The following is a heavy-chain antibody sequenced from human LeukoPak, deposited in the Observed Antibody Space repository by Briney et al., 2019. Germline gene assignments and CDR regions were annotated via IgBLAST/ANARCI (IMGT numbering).Heavy chain of an antibody. CDR1: GFTFSNYG. Sequence: GGSLRLSCAASGFTFSNYGLHWVRQAPGKGLEWLAVMWFDGSQKYYADSVKGRFTISRDNSKSMLYLQMNSLRAEDTAVYYCARDITGDPPPYYFDYWGQGSLVTVSS. V-gene: IGHV3-33*01. CDR3: ARDITGDPPPYYFDY. J-gene: IGHJ4*02. CDR2: MWFDGSQK. D-gene: IGHD7-27*01.